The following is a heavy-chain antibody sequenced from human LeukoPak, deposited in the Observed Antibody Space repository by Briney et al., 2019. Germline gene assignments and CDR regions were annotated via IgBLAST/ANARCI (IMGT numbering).Heavy chain of an antibody. CDR3: ARDQGVVGAYFDY. V-gene: IGHV4-59*01. CDR2: VYNSGST. CDR1: GGSISSYY. Sequence: PSETLSLTCTVSGGSISSYYWSWIRQHPGKGLEWIGYVYNSGSTNYNPSLKSRVTISVDTSKNQFSLNLNSVTAADTAVYYCARDQGVVGAYFDYWGQGTLVTISS. D-gene: IGHD1-26*01. J-gene: IGHJ4*02.